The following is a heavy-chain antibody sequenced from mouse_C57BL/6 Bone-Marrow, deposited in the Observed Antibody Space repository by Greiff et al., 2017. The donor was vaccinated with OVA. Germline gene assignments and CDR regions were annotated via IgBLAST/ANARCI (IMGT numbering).Heavy chain of an antibody. CDR3: AVTTVVARDLAY. D-gene: IGHD1-1*01. Sequence: QVQLKESGPGLVQPSQSLSITCTVSGFSLTSYGVHWVRQSPGKGLEWLGVIWSGGSTDYNAAFISRLSISKDNSKSQVFFKMNSLQADDTAIYYCAVTTVVARDLAYWGQGTLVTVSA. J-gene: IGHJ3*01. V-gene: IGHV2-2*01. CDR1: GFSLTSYG. CDR2: IWSGGST.